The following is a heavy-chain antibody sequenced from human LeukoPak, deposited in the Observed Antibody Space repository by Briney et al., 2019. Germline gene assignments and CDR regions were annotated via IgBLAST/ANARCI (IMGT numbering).Heavy chain of an antibody. D-gene: IGHD4-17*01. CDR2: TYYRSKWYN. J-gene: IGHJ4*02. Sequence: SQTLSLTCAISGDSVSGNSAAWNWIRQSPSRGLEWLGRTYYRSKWYNDYAVSVKSRITINPDTSKNQFSLQLNSVTPEDTAVYYCAKTTHGDYVGPIDYWGQGTLVTVSS. CDR3: AKTTHGDYVGPIDY. V-gene: IGHV6-1*01. CDR1: GDSVSGNSAA.